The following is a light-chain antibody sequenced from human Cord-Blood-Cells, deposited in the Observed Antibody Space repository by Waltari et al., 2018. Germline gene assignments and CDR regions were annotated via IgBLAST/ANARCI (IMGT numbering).Light chain of an antibody. CDR3: YSSDSSGNHRRV. Sequence: SYDLTQPPSVSVSPGPTARITCPGDAVPTKYAYWYQQKSGQAPELVIYEDSKRPSVIPERFSGSSSGTMATLTISGAQVEDEADYYCYSSDSSGNHRRVFGGGTKLTVL. CDR1: AVPTKY. CDR2: EDS. J-gene: IGLJ2*01. V-gene: IGLV3-10*01.